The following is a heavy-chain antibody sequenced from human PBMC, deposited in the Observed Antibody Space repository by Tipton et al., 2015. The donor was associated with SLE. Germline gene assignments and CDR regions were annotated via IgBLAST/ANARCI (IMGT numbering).Heavy chain of an antibody. D-gene: IGHD2-2*01. CDR1: GFTFSSYA. Sequence: SLRLSCAASGFTFSSYAMHWVRQAPGKGLEWVAVISYDGDNKYHADSVKGRFTISRDNSKNTLYLQMNSLRAEDTAVYYCARVRRDIVVVPAGGGFDYWGQGTLVTVSS. CDR3: ARVRRDIVVVPAGGGFDY. V-gene: IGHV3-30*04. J-gene: IGHJ4*02. CDR2: ISYDGDNK.